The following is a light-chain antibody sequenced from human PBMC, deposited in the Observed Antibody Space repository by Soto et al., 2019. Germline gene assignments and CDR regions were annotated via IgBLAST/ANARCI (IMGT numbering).Light chain of an antibody. CDR1: SRDVGSYNL. CDR2: EVS. J-gene: IGLJ1*01. Sequence: QAASVSGSPGQSITISCTGTSRDVGSYNLVSWYQQHPGKAPKVMIYEVSKRPSGVSNRFSGSKSGNTASLTISGLQAEDEADYYCCSYAGSSTPLIFGTGTKVTVL. CDR3: CSYAGSSTPLI. V-gene: IGLV2-23*02.